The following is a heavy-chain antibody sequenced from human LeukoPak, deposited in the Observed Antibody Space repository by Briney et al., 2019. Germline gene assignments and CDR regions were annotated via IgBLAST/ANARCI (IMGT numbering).Heavy chain of an antibody. CDR2: ISSSGSTI. J-gene: IGHJ4*02. CDR1: GFTFSSYE. Sequence: GGSLRLSCAASGFTFSSYEMNWVRQAPGKGLEWVSYISSSGSTIYYADSVKGRFTISRDNAKNSLYLQMNSLRAEDTAVYYCARVISFGDPPFDYWGQGILVTVSS. CDR3: ARVISFGDPPFDY. D-gene: IGHD3-10*01. V-gene: IGHV3-48*03.